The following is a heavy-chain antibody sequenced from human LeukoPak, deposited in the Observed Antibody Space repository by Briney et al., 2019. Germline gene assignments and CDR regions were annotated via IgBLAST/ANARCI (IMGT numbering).Heavy chain of an antibody. CDR2: IYTGGST. J-gene: IGHJ5*01. CDR1: GGSISSGSYY. Sequence: SETLSLTCTVSGGSISSGSYYWSWIRQPAGKGLEWIGRIYTGGSTNYNPSLKSRVTISVDTSKNQFSLKLSSLTAAHTAVYYCARHHDYGPPSWVSFDSWGQGTLVTVSS. CDR3: ARHHDYGPPSWVSFDS. D-gene: IGHD3-10*01. V-gene: IGHV4-61*02.